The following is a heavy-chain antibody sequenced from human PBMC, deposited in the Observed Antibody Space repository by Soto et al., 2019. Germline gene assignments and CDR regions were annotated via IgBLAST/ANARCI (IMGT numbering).Heavy chain of an antibody. CDR2: IYPGDSDT. V-gene: IGHV5-51*01. D-gene: IGHD1-26*01. Sequence: GESLKISCKGSGYSFTSYWIGWVRQMPGKGLEWMGIIYPGDSDTRCSPSFQGQVTISADKSISTAYLQWSSLKASDTAMYYCARLGGARPRSHYYYNGMDVWGQGTTVTVSS. CDR3: ARLGGARPRSHYYYNGMDV. CDR1: GYSFTSYW. J-gene: IGHJ6*02.